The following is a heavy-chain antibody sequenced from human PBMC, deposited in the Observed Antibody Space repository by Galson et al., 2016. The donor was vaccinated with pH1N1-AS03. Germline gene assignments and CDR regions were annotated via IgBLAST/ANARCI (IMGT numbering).Heavy chain of an antibody. CDR2: TFYRSEGWSY. CDR1: GDSVSNDIAA. Sequence: CAISGDSVSNDIAAWNWIRQSPSRGLEWLGRTFYRSEGWSYHYAPSIRSRIRISPDTSKNQISLQLNSVTPEDTAVYFCTRVNHLARGMDVWGQGTTVIVSS. J-gene: IGHJ6*02. V-gene: IGHV6-1*01. CDR3: TRVNHLARGMDV.